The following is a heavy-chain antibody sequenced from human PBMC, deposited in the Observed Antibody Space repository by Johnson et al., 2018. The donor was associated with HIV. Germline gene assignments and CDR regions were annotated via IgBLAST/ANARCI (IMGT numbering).Heavy chain of an antibody. CDR1: GFTFSSYG. Sequence: QVQLVESGGGVVQPGRSLRLSCAAFGFTFSSYGMSWVRQAPGKGPEWVAVISYDGSNKYYADSVKGRFTISRDNSKNTLYLQMGNLRADDMAVYYCAREETTAPAAFDIWGQGTMVTVSS. V-gene: IGHV3-30*19. D-gene: IGHD4-17*01. J-gene: IGHJ3*02. CDR2: ISYDGSNK. CDR3: AREETTAPAAFDI.